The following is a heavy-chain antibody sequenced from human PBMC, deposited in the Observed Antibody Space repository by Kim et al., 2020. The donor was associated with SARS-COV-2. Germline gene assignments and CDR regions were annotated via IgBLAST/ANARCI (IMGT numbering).Heavy chain of an antibody. Sequence: GGSLRLSCAASGFTFSSYAMSWVRQAPGKGLEWVSAISGSGGSTYYADSVKGRFTISRDNSKNTLYLQMNSLRAEDTAVYYCAKLPGSSMVRGVRLDPWGQGTLVTVSS. CDR2: ISGSGGST. J-gene: IGHJ5*02. CDR3: AKLPGSSMVRGVRLDP. CDR1: GFTFSSYA. D-gene: IGHD3-10*01. V-gene: IGHV3-23*01.